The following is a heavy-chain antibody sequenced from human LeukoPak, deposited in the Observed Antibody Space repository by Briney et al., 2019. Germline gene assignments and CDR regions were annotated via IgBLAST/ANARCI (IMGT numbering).Heavy chain of an antibody. D-gene: IGHD3-3*01. CDR3: AKGPGATIFGAPYYFDY. J-gene: IGHJ4*02. CDR1: GFTFSSYW. CDR2: IKQDGSEK. V-gene: IGHV3-7*01. Sequence: GGSLRLSCAASGFTFSSYWMSWVRQAPGKGLEWVANIKQDGSEKYYVDSVKGRFTISRDNAKNTLYLQMNSLRAEDTAVYYCAKGPGATIFGAPYYFDYWGQGTLVTVSS.